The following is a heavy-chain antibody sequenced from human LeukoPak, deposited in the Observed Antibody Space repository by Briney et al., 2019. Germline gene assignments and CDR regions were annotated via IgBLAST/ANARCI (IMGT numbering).Heavy chain of an antibody. CDR2: IYHSGST. Sequence: SETLSLTCAVSGYSISSGYYCGWIRQPPGKGLEWIGSIYHSGSTYYNPSLKSRVTISVDTSKNQFSLKLSSVTAADTAVYYCARTMVRGVIITPRLFYGMDVWGKGTTVTVSS. CDR1: GYSISSGYY. D-gene: IGHD3-10*01. J-gene: IGHJ6*04. CDR3: ARTMVRGVIITPRLFYGMDV. V-gene: IGHV4-38-2*01.